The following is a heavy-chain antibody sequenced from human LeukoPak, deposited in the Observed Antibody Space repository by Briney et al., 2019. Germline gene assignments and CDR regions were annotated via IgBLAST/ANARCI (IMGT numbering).Heavy chain of an antibody. CDR3: ASAAKLVPYYYGMDV. Sequence: GGSLRLSCAASGFTFSSNYMSWVRQAPGKGLEWVSVIYSGGSTYYADSVKDRFTISRDNSKNTLYLQMNSLRAEDTAVYYCASAAKLVPYYYGMDVWGQGATVTVSS. CDR2: IYSGGST. J-gene: IGHJ6*02. V-gene: IGHV3-66*01. CDR1: GFTFSSNY. D-gene: IGHD6-13*01.